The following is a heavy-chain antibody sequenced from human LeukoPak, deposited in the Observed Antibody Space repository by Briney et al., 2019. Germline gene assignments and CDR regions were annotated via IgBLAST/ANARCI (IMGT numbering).Heavy chain of an antibody. D-gene: IGHD6-19*01. Sequence: QPGGSLRLSCAASGFTFSSYWMSWVRQAPGKGLEWVANIKQDGSEKYYVDSVKGRFTISRDNAKNSLYLQMNSLRAEDTAVYYCARDSGWDYEGFDYWGQGTLVTVSS. CDR1: GFTFSSYW. CDR3: ARDSGWDYEGFDY. J-gene: IGHJ4*02. V-gene: IGHV3-7*01. CDR2: IKQDGSEK.